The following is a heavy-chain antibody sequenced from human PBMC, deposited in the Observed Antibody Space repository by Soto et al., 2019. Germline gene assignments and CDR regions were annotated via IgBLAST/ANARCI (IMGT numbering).Heavy chain of an antibody. Sequence: QAQLQESGPGLVKPSQTLSLTCTVSGGSISSGGYYWSWIRQHPGRGLEWIGYIYYSGSTYYNPSLMSRATISVDTSKNQLSLKLSSVTAADTAVYYCARPYGSGYMDVWGQGPTVTVPS. J-gene: IGHJ6*02. CDR3: ARPYGSGYMDV. D-gene: IGHD3-10*01. CDR1: GGSISSGGYY. CDR2: IYYSGST. V-gene: IGHV4-31*03.